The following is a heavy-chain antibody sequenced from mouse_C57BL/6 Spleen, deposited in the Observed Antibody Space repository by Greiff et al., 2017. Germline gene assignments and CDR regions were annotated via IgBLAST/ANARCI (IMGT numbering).Heavy chain of an antibody. CDR3: ARWYYGRSSWLAY. CDR2: INPSGGYT. D-gene: IGHD1-1*01. Sequence: VQLQQSGAELARPGASVKMSCKASGYTFTSYTLHWVKQRPGQGLEWIGYINPSGGYTKSTQKFQDKATLTADKSSSTAYRQRSSLTSEDSAVYYCARWYYGRSSWLAYGGQGTLVTVSA. J-gene: IGHJ3*01. V-gene: IGHV1-4*01. CDR1: GYTFTSYT.